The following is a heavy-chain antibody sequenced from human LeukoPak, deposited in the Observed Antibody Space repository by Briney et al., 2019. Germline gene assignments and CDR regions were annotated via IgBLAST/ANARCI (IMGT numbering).Heavy chain of an antibody. CDR2: MNLNSGNT. CDR3: ARGSSIAALHSPYY. CDR1: GYTFTRYD. V-gene: IGHV1-8*01. Sequence: ASVKVSCKASGYTFTRYDINWVRQATGQGLEWMGWMNLNSGNTGYAQKFQGRVTMTRNTSISTAYMELSSLRSEDTAVYYCARGSSIAALHSPYYWGQGTLVTVSS. D-gene: IGHD6-6*01. J-gene: IGHJ4*02.